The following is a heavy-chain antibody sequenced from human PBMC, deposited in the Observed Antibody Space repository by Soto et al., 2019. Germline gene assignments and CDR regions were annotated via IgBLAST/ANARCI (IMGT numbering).Heavy chain of an antibody. J-gene: IGHJ4*02. Sequence: PGESLKISCQGSGYSFTSYWIGWVRQMPGKGLEWMGIIYPGDSDTRYSPSFQGQVTISADKSISTAYLQWSSLKASDTAMYYCASILCITGTPCYFDYWGQGTLVTVSS. CDR2: IYPGDSDT. CDR1: GYSFTSYW. D-gene: IGHD1-20*01. V-gene: IGHV5-51*01. CDR3: ASILCITGTPCYFDY.